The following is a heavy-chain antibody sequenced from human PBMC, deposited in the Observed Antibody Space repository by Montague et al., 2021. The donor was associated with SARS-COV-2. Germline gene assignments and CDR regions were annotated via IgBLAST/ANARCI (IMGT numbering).Heavy chain of an antibody. D-gene: IGHD4-17*01. CDR1: GFTISSYW. J-gene: IGHJ5*02. CDR3: TRDRDYGDYLNWFNP. Sequence: SLRLSCAASGFTISSYWMSWVRQAPGKGLEWVANIRQDGSDKYYLDSVRGRFTIFRDNAKNSLYLQMNSLTAEDTGVYYCTRDRDYGDYLNWFNPWGQGTLVTVSS. V-gene: IGHV3-7*01. CDR2: IRQDGSDK.